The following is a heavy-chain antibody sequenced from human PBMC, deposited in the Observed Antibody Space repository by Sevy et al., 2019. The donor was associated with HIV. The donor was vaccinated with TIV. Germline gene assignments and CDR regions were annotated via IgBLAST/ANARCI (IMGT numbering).Heavy chain of an antibody. V-gene: IGHV3-72*01. CDR1: GFTFSDHY. D-gene: IGHD3-16*01. J-gene: IGHJ4*02. CDR3: ARDLRSGGAHVDY. Sequence: GGSLRLSCAASGFTFSDHYMDWVRQAPGKGLEWVGRIRNKANSYTTEYAASVKGKFTISRDDSKNSLYLQMNSLKTEDTAIYYCARDLRSGGAHVDYWGQGTLVTVSS. CDR2: IRNKANSYTT.